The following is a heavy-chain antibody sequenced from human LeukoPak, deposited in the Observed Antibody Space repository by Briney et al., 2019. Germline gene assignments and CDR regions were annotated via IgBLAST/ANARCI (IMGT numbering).Heavy chain of an antibody. J-gene: IGHJ4*02. CDR2: ISYDGSNK. CDR3: ARDASSGEFDY. D-gene: IGHD3-22*01. V-gene: IGHV3-30-3*01. Sequence: GGSLRLSCAASGFTFSSYAMHWVRQAPGKGLEWVAVISYDGSNKYYADSVKGRFTISRDNSKNTLYLQMNSLRAEDTAVYYCARDASSGEFDYWGQGTLVTVSS. CDR1: GFTFSSYA.